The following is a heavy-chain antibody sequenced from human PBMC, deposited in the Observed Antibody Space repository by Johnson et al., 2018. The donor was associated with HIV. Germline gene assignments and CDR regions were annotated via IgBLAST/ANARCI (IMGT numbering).Heavy chain of an antibody. CDR1: GFTFSNYA. CDR3: ARLRGAFDI. Sequence: QVQLVESGGGVVQPGRSLRLSCAASGFTFSNYAIHWVRQAPGKGLEWVALISYDGSNKYHADSVKGRFTISRDNSKNTLYLQMNSLRAEDTAVYYCARLRGAFDIWGQGTMVTVSS. V-gene: IGHV3-30*04. J-gene: IGHJ3*02. CDR2: ISYDGSNK.